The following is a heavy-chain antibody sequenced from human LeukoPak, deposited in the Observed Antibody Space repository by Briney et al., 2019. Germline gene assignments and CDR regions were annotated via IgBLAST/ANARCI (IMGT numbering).Heavy chain of an antibody. Sequence: GGSLRLSCAASGFTFRSFAMHWVRQAPGKGLEWVAVVSTDGRGQYYADSVQGRFTISRDNSKNTLYLQMNSLRAEDTAVYYCAKDPYRRTAFDPWGQGTLVTVSS. V-gene: IGHV3-30*04. J-gene: IGHJ5*02. CDR3: AKDPYRRTAFDP. CDR2: VSTDGRGQ. CDR1: GFTFRSFA. D-gene: IGHD1-14*01.